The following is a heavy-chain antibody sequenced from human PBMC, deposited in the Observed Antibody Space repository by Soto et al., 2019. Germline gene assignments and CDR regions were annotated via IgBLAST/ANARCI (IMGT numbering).Heavy chain of an antibody. CDR2: IYPGDSET. D-gene: IGHD6-13*01. J-gene: IGHJ6*02. V-gene: IGHV5-51*01. CDR3: ARPNAYSSSWYNYYGMDV. CDR1: GYSFDSFW. Sequence: PGESLKLSCKGSGYSFDSFWIGWVRQMPGKGLEWMGLIYPGDSETRYSPSFQGQVTISADKSTNTAYLQWSSLKASDTAMYYCARPNAYSSSWYNYYGMDVWGQGTTVTVSS.